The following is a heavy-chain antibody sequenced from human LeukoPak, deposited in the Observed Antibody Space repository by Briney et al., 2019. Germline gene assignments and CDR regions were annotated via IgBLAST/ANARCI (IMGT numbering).Heavy chain of an antibody. CDR1: GFTFSSYE. D-gene: IGHD3/OR15-3a*01. CDR2: ISSSGSTI. CDR3: ARDRTDFSLDY. J-gene: IGHJ4*02. Sequence: GGSLRLSCAASGFTFSSYEMNWVRQAPGKGLEWVSYISSSGSTIYYADSVKGRFTISRDNAKNSLYLQMNRLRPEDTAVYYCARDRTDFSLDYWGQGTRVTVSS. V-gene: IGHV3-48*03.